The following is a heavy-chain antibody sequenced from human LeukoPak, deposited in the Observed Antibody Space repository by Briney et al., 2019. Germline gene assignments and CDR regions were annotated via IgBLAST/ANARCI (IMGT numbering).Heavy chain of an antibody. J-gene: IGHJ4*02. CDR2: INTSGST. D-gene: IGHD4-17*01. V-gene: IGHV4-4*07. Sequence: TLSLTCSVSGGSINGYYWTWIRQPAGKGLQWIGRINTSGSTNYNPAPKSGVTMSVDTSKNLFSLNLTSVTAADTAVYYCAKEGTTVSRGLDYWGQGTLVTVSS. CDR1: GGSINGYY. CDR3: AKEGTTVSRGLDY.